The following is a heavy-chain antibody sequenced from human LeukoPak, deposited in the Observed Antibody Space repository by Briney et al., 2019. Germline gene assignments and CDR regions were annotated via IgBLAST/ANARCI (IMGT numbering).Heavy chain of an antibody. CDR2: IYTSGST. D-gene: IGHD3-9*01. J-gene: IGHJ4*02. Sequence: SETLSLTCTVSGGSISSYYWSWIRQPPGKGLEWIGRIYTSGSTNYNPSLKSRVTMSVDTSKNQFSLKLSSVTAADTAVYYCASEKYYDILTGYYGFDYWGQGTLVTVSS. CDR1: GGSISSYY. V-gene: IGHV4-4*07. CDR3: ASEKYYDILTGYYGFDY.